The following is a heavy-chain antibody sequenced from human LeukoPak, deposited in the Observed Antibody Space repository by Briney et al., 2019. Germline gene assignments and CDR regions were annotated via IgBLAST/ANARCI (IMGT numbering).Heavy chain of an antibody. V-gene: IGHV3-23*01. J-gene: IGHJ3*01. CDR2: FSATDGSA. CDR1: GFTFSSYA. D-gene: IGHD6-13*01. CDR3: ARAKIAAAGTGAFDV. Sequence: GGSLRLACAASGFTFSSYAMTWVRQAPGKGLEGGSAFSATDGSAQYAESVEGRFTISRDNSKNTLFLQMNSLGAEDTAVYYCARAKIAAAGTGAFDVWGQGTLVTVSS.